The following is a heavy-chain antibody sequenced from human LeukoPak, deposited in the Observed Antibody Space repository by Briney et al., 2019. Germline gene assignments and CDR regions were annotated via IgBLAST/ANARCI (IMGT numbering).Heavy chain of an antibody. D-gene: IGHD1-1*01. CDR2: IRSKANSYAT. V-gene: IGHV3-73*01. CDR3: TRQGGNDVDY. CDR1: GFTFSGSA. Sequence: GGSLRLSCAASGFTFSGSAMHWVRQASGKGLEWVGRIRSKANSYATAYAASVKGGFTISRDDSKNTAYLQMNSLKTEDTAVYYCTRQGGNDVDYWGQGTLVTVSS. J-gene: IGHJ4*02.